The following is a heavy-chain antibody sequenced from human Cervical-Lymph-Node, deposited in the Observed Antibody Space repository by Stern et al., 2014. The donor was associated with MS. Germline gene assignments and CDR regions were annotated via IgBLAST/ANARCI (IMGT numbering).Heavy chain of an antibody. CDR3: ARHKYYYDSSAYDP. J-gene: IGHJ5*02. D-gene: IGHD3-22*01. CDR2: ISSSSRTI. Sequence: EEQLEESGGDLVQPGGSLRLSCAASGFTFSIHSMNWVRQAPGKGLEWISYISSSSRTIHYADSVKGRFTISRDNAKNSLYLQMNSLRDEDTAMYYCARHKYYYDSSAYDPWGQGTLVTVSS. V-gene: IGHV3-48*02. CDR1: GFTFSIHS.